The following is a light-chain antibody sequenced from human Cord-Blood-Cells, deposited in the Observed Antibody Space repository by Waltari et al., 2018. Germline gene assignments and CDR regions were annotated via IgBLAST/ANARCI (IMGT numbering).Light chain of an antibody. J-gene: IGKJ2*01. V-gene: IGKV2-28*01. CDR1: LSLLHSNGYNY. CDR3: MQALQTPYT. Sequence: DIVLTQSPLSLPVTPGEPASISCRSSLSLLHSNGYNYLDWYLQKPGQSPQLLIYLGSNRASGVPDRFRGSGSGTDFTLKISRVEAEDVGVYYCMQALQTPYTFGQGTKLETK. CDR2: LGS.